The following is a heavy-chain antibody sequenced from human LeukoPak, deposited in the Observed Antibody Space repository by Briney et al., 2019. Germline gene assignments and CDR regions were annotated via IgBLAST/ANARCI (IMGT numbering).Heavy chain of an antibody. D-gene: IGHD3-16*01. Sequence: GRSLRLSCTASGFTFGDYAMSWVRQAPGKGLEWAGFIRSKAYGGTTEYAASVKGRFTISRDDSKSIAYLQMNSLKTEDTAVYYCTRVLSGGGCIDYWGQGTLVTVSP. CDR2: IRSKAYGGTT. CDR3: TRVLSGGGCIDY. J-gene: IGHJ4*02. CDR1: GFTFGDYA. V-gene: IGHV3-49*04.